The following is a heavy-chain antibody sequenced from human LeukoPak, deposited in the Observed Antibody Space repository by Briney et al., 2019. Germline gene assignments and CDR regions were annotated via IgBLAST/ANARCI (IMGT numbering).Heavy chain of an antibody. D-gene: IGHD3-10*01. CDR1: GFTFSGFW. CDR3: ARVRVRAVLITYYYYSMDV. Sequence: GGSLRLSCAASGFTFSGFWMSWVRQAPTKGLEWVANIKYDGSDKRYVDSVKGRFTVSRDNANNSLYLQMNSLRAEDTAVYYCARVRVRAVLITYYYYSMDVWGQGTTVTVSS. J-gene: IGHJ6*02. V-gene: IGHV3-7*01. CDR2: IKYDGSDK.